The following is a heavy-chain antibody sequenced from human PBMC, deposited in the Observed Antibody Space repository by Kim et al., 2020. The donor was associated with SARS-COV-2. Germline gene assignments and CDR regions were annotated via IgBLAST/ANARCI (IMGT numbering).Heavy chain of an antibody. CDR2: IYTSGST. D-gene: IGHD5-18*01. Sequence: SETLSLTCTVSGGSISSGSYYWSWIRLPAGKGLEWIGRIYTSGSTNYNPSLKSRVTIQVDTSKNQFPLKLSSVTAADTAGYYCARERVVDTAMFFPTYYYYYGMDVWGQGTTVTVSS. CDR1: GGSISSGSYY. V-gene: IGHV4-61*02. CDR3: ARERVVDTAMFFPTYYYYYGMDV. J-gene: IGHJ6*02.